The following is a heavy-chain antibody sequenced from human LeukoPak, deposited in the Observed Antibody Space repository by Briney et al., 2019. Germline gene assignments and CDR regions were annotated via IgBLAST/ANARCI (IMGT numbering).Heavy chain of an antibody. J-gene: IGHJ3*02. CDR3: AAYYDILTDAFDI. CDR1: GYTFTSYD. CDR2: MSPNSGNT. Sequence: GASVKVSCKASGYTFTSYDINWVRQATGQGLEWMGWMSPNSGNTGYAQKFQGRVTMTRNTPISTAYMELSSLRSEDTAVYYCAAYYDILTDAFDIWGQGTMVTVSS. D-gene: IGHD3-9*01. V-gene: IGHV1-8*02.